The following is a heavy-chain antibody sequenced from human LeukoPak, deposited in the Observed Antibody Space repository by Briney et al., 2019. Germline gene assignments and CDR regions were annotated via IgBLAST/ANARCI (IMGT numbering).Heavy chain of an antibody. CDR2: ISGTGYNT. CDR1: GFTFRNCA. Sequence: GGSLRLSCAASGFTFRNCAMSWVLQAPGKGLEWVSGISGTGYNTYYADSVKGRFTISRDNSKNTLYLQMNSLGAEDTAVYYCAKHVSGSLFYFDYWGQRTLVTVSS. CDR3: AKHVSGSLFYFDY. D-gene: IGHD3-10*01. J-gene: IGHJ4*02. V-gene: IGHV3-23*01.